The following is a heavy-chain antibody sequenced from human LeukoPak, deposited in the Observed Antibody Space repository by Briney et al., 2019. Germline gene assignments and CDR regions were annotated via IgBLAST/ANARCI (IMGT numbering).Heavy chain of an antibody. CDR3: ARGMYSSSWYYYGMDV. CDR2: IYYSGST. CDR1: GGSVSSGSYY. J-gene: IGHJ6*02. D-gene: IGHD6-13*01. Sequence: SETLSLTCTVSGGSVSSGSYYWSWIRQPPGKGLEWIGYIYYSGSTNYNPSLKSRVTISVDTSKNQFSLKLSSVTAADTAVYYCARGMYSSSWYYYGMDVWGQGTTVTVSS. V-gene: IGHV4-61*01.